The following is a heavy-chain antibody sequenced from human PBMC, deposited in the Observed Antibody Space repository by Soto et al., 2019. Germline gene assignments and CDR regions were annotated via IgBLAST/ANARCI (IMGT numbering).Heavy chain of an antibody. CDR3: ARDLSGDYGALDT. CDR1: GFTFSSYG. V-gene: IGHV3-33*01. Sequence: GGSLRLSCAPSGFTFSSYGMHWARQAPGKGLEWVAVIWYVGSNKVYADSVKGRFTISRDNSKNTLYLQMNSLRAEDTAVYYCARDLSGDYGALDTWGQGTMVTVSS. J-gene: IGHJ3*02. CDR2: IWYVGSNK. D-gene: IGHD4-17*01.